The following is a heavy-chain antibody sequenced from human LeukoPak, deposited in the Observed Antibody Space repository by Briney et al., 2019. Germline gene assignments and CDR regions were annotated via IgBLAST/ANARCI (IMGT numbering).Heavy chain of an antibody. CDR2: ISSSSSYI. Sequence: TGGSLRLSCAASGFTFSSYSMNGVRQAPGKGLEWVSSISSSSSYIYYADSVKGRFTISRDNAKNSLYLQMNSLRAKDTAVYYCARGTTVTTKVTFDYWGQGTLVTVSS. CDR1: GFTFSSYS. D-gene: IGHD4-17*01. V-gene: IGHV3-21*01. CDR3: ARGTTVTTKVTFDY. J-gene: IGHJ4*02.